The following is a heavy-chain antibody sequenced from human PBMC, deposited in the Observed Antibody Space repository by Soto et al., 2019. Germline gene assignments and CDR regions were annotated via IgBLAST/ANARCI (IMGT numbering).Heavy chain of an antibody. CDR2: IWYDGSNK. J-gene: IGHJ4*02. CDR1: GFTFSSYG. D-gene: IGHD3-10*01. V-gene: IGHV3-33*01. Sequence: QVQLVESGGGVVQPGRSLRLSCAASGFTFSSYGMHWVRQAPGKGLEWVAVIWYDGSNKYYADSVKGRFTVSRENAKNSFYLQMNSLTVGDTAVYYCARGTMVRGNVDPGISGPLDFWGQGTLVAVSS. CDR3: ARGTMVRGNVDPGISGPLDF.